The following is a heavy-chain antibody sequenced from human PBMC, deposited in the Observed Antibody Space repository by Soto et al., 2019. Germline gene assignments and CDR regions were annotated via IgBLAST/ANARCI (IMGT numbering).Heavy chain of an antibody. V-gene: IGHV1-3*01. CDR1: GYNFASFG. CDR3: ARDRAAAVDY. Sequence: QVQLVQSGAEVKKPGASVKLSCKASGYNFASFGLQWVRQAPGQRPAWVGWINVGTGNTKYSEKFKDRVTITTDTSASTGYMELRSLKPEDTAVYYCARDRAAAVDYLGQGTLVTVSS. CDR2: INVGTGNT. J-gene: IGHJ4*02. D-gene: IGHD6-13*01.